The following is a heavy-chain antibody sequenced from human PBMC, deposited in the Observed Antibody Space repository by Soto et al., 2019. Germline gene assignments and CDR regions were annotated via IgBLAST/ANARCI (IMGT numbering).Heavy chain of an antibody. Sequence: SVKVSCKDSGYTFTGYYMPWVRQAPGQGLEWMGWINPNSGGTNYAQKFQGWVTMTRDTSISTAYMELSRLRSDDTAVYYCARGGGFTIFGVVIYNWFDLWGQGTLVTVSS. CDR1: GYTFTGYY. CDR3: ARGGGFTIFGVVIYNWFDL. CDR2: INPNSGGT. V-gene: IGHV1-2*04. D-gene: IGHD3-3*01. J-gene: IGHJ5*02.